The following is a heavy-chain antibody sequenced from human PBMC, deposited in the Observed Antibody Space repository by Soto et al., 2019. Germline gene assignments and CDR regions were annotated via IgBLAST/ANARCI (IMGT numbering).Heavy chain of an antibody. D-gene: IGHD2-2*01. J-gene: IGHJ5*02. CDR3: AREEVDCSSTSCPPWFDP. CDR1: GYTFTGYY. V-gene: IGHV1-2*04. CDR2: INPNSGGT. Sequence: ASVKVSCKASGYTFTGYYMHWVRQAPGQGLEWMGWINPNSGGTNYAQKFQGWVTMTRDTSISTAYMELSRLRSDDTAVYYCAREEVDCSSTSCPPWFDPWGQGTLVTVSS.